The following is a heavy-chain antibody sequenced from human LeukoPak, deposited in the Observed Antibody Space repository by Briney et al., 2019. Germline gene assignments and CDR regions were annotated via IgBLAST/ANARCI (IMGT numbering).Heavy chain of an antibody. J-gene: IGHJ4*02. CDR3: ARVIVRGDTFDY. CDR1: VYTFTGYY. V-gene: IGHV1-2*02. D-gene: IGHD3-10*01. CDR2: INPNSGGK. Sequence: ASVNVSCKASVYTFTGYYMHWVRQAPGQGLEWMGWINPNSGGKNYEQKFQGRVTMTRDTSISTAYMEPSRLRSDDTAVHYCARVIVRGDTFDYWGQGTLVTVSS.